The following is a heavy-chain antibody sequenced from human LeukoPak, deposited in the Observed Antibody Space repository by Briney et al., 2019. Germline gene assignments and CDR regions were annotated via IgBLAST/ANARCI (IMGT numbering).Heavy chain of an antibody. Sequence: GGSLRLSCAASGFTFSSYAMSWVRQAPGKGLEWVSAIGGSGGSTYYADSVKGRFTISRDNSKNTLYLQMNSLRAEDTAVYYCAKYPAYYYDSSGYYYWGQGTLVTVSS. CDR3: AKYPAYYYDSSGYYY. CDR1: GFTFSSYA. J-gene: IGHJ4*02. D-gene: IGHD3-22*01. V-gene: IGHV3-23*01. CDR2: IGGSGGST.